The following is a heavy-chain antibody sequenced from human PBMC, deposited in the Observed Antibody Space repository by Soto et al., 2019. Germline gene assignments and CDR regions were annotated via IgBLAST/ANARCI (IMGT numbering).Heavy chain of an antibody. CDR2: IIPIFGTA. J-gene: IGHJ5*02. CDR1: GGTFSSYA. V-gene: IGHV1-69*12. CDR3: AREVVVAATGWFDP. Sequence: QVQLVQSGAEVKKPGSSVKVSCKASGGTFSSYAISWVRQAPGQGLEWMGGIIPIFGTANYAQKFQGRGTITADESTSTADMELSSLRSEDTAVYYCAREVVVAATGWFDPWGQGTLVTVSS. D-gene: IGHD2-15*01.